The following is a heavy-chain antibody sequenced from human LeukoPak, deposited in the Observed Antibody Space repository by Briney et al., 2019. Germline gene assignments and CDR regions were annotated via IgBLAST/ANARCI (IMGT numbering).Heavy chain of an antibody. Sequence: GGSLRLSCAASGFTFSSYAMSWVRQAPGKGLEWVSAISGSGGSTYYADSVKGRFTISRDNSKNTLYLQMNSLRAEDTAVYYCAKDLYGYVSNWSDPWGQGTLVTVSS. V-gene: IGHV3-23*01. J-gene: IGHJ5*02. D-gene: IGHD5-12*01. CDR3: AKDLYGYVSNWSDP. CDR1: GFTFSSYA. CDR2: ISGSGGST.